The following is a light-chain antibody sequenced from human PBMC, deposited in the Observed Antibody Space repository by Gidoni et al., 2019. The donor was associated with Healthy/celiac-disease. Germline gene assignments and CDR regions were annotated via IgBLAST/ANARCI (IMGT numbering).Light chain of an antibody. CDR3: LLYYGGAQPWV. V-gene: IGLV7-43*01. Sequence: QTVVTQEPSLTVSPGGTVTLTCSSSTGAVTSGYYPNWFQQKPGQAPRALIYSTTNKPSWTPARFSGSLFGGKAALTLSGVEPEDEAEYYCLLYYGGAQPWVFGGGTQLTVL. CDR2: STT. J-gene: IGLJ3*02. CDR1: TGAVTSGYY.